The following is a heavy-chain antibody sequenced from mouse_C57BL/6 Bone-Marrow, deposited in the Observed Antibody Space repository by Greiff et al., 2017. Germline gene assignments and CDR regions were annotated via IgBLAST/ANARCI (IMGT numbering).Heavy chain of an antibody. J-gene: IGHJ3*01. V-gene: IGHV1-81*01. CDR3: ARERAYYSNPEGFAY. D-gene: IGHD2-5*01. Sequence: QVQLQQSGAELARPGASVKLSCKASGYTFTSYGISWVKQRTGQGLEWIGEIYPRSGNTYYNEKFKGKATLTADKSSSTAYMELRSLTSEDSAVYVWARERAYYSNPEGFAYWGQGTLVTVSA. CDR2: IYPRSGNT. CDR1: GYTFTSYG.